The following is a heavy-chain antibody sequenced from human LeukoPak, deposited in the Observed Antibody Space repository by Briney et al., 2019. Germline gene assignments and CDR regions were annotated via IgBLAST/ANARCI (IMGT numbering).Heavy chain of an antibody. CDR2: IYSGGNT. V-gene: IGHV3-66*01. J-gene: IGHJ4*02. D-gene: IGHD4-23*01. CDR1: GFTFSDYY. Sequence: GGSLRLSCAASGFTFSDYYMSWVRQAPGRGLEWVSVIYSGGNTYYADSVKGRFTISRDNSKNTLYLQMNSLRADDTAVYYCARDSGTTVGYFDYWGQGTLVTVSS. CDR3: ARDSGTTVGYFDY.